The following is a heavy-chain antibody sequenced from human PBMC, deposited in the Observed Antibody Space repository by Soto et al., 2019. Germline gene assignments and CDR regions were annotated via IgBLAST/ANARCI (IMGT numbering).Heavy chain of an antibody. CDR3: ARVLDFWSGLSNVLDV. V-gene: IGHV3-13*01. D-gene: IGHD3-3*01. CDR1: GFTFSTYD. CDR2: IGTDDDT. J-gene: IGHJ6*02. Sequence: GGSLRLSCAASGFTFSTYDMHWVRQVAGKGLEWVSAIGTDDDTYYAGSVRGRFTISREDAKNSFYLQMDSLRAEDTAVYYCARVLDFWSGLSNVLDVWGQGTTVTVSS.